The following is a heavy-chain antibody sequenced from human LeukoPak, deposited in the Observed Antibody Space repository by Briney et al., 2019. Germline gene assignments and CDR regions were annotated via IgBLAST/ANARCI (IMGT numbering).Heavy chain of an antibody. V-gene: IGHV3-66*02. D-gene: IGHD1-1*01. CDR1: GFTVSSNY. Sequence: GSLRLSCAGSGFTVSSNYVNWVRQPPGKGLEWVSIMYAGGTTVLTDSVRGRFTIFRDDSKNTLYLQMNSLRAEDTAVYYCARYDNILGYMDVWGTGTTVTVSS. J-gene: IGHJ6*03. CDR3: ARYDNILGYMDV. CDR2: MYAGGTT.